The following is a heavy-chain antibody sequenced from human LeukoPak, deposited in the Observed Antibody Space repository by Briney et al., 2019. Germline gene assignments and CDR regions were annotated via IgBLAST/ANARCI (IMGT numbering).Heavy chain of an antibody. CDR1: GGSISSFY. CDR3: ARGYSGSYGRFDY. Sequence: KPSETLSLTCTVSGGSISSFYWSWIRQPPGKGLEGIGYIYYSGNTNYNPSLKNRVTISVDTSKNQFSLKLSSVTAADTAVYYCARGYSGSYGRFDYWGQGTLATVSS. CDR2: IYYSGNT. D-gene: IGHD1-26*01. V-gene: IGHV4-59*01. J-gene: IGHJ4*02.